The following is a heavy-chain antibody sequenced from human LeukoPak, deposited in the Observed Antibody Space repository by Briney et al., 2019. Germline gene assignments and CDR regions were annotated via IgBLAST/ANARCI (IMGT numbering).Heavy chain of an antibody. D-gene: IGHD6-13*01. CDR1: GFTFSSYA. Sequence: GGSLRLSCAASGFTFSSYAMSWVRQAPGKGLEWVSAISAGGGSTYYADPVKGRFTISRDNSKNTLYLQMNSLRAEDTAVYYCARWFSSSWHPDIWGQGTMATVSS. CDR3: ARWFSSSWHPDI. CDR2: ISAGGGST. V-gene: IGHV3-23*01. J-gene: IGHJ3*02.